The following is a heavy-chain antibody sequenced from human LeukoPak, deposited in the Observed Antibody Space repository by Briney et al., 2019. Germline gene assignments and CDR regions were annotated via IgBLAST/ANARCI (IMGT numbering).Heavy chain of an antibody. CDR1: GYTLTELS. V-gene: IGHV1-24*01. Sequence: ASVKVSCKVSGYTLTELSVHWVRQAPGKGLEWMGGFDPEDGETIYAQKFQGRVTMTEDTSTDTAYMELSSLRSEDTAVYYCATDSPGYSSGWYTFWGQGTLVTVSS. J-gene: IGHJ4*02. D-gene: IGHD6-19*01. CDR3: ATDSPGYSSGWYTF. CDR2: FDPEDGET.